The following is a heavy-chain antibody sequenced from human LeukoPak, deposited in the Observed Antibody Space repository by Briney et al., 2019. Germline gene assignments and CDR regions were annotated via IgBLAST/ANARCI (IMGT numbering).Heavy chain of an antibody. Sequence: ASVKVSCKVSGYTFTENYIHWVRQAPGQGLEWMGLINPQTGAANYTQKFQGRVTMTRDTSISTAYLHLSRLRSDDTAVYYCARGKSGYSPWGQGTPVTVSS. J-gene: IGHJ4*02. V-gene: IGHV1-2*02. CDR2: INPQTGAA. CDR1: GYTFTENY. CDR3: ARGKSGYSP. D-gene: IGHD3-22*01.